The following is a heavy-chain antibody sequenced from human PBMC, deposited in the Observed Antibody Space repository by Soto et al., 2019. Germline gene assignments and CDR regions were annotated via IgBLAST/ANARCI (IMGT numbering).Heavy chain of an antibody. V-gene: IGHV3-23*01. CDR2: ISGSGGST. CDR3: AKGDYGDYVAGYWFDP. J-gene: IGHJ5*02. CDR1: GFTFSSYA. D-gene: IGHD4-17*01. Sequence: GGSLRLSCAASGFTFSSYAMSWVRQAPGKGLEWVSAISGSGGSTYYADSVKGRFAISRDNSKNTLYLQMNSLRAEDTAVYYCAKGDYGDYVAGYWFDPWGQGTLVNVSS.